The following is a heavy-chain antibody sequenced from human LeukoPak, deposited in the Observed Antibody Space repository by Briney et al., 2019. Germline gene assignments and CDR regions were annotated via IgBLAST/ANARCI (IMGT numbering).Heavy chain of an antibody. V-gene: IGHV3-30-3*01. D-gene: IGHD2-2*01. Sequence: GGSLRLSCAASGFTFSNYAMHWVRQAPGKGLEWVALISYDGSNKYYADSVKGRFTISRDNSKNTLYLQMNSLRPEDTAVYYCAREIKPAAIWGQGTLVTVSS. J-gene: IGHJ4*02. CDR2: ISYDGSNK. CDR1: GFTFSNYA. CDR3: AREIKPAAI.